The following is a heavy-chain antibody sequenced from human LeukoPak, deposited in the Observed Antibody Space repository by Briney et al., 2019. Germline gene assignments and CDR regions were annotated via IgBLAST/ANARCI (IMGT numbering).Heavy chain of an antibody. Sequence: GASVKVSCKASGYTFTGYYMHWVRQAPGQGLEWMGWINPNSGGTNYAQKFQGRVTMTRDTSISTAYMELSRLRSDDTAVYYCARPSRYTDLSWFDPWGQGTLVTVSS. CDR3: ARPSRYTDLSWFDP. J-gene: IGHJ5*02. V-gene: IGHV1-2*02. CDR2: INPNSGGT. CDR1: GYTFTGYY. D-gene: IGHD1-14*01.